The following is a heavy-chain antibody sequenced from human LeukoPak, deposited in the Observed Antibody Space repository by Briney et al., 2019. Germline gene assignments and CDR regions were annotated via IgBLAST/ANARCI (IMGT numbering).Heavy chain of an antibody. J-gene: IGHJ4*02. D-gene: IGHD3-10*01. CDR1: GFTFGDYA. CDR2: IRSKPYGGTT. Sequence: GGSLRLSCTASGFTFGDYAMSWFRQAPGKGLGWVTFIRSKPYGGTTEYAASVKGRFTISRDDSKSIAYLQMNSLKTEDTAVYYCTRVGPKTYYYGSGSYAPFDYWGQGTLVTVSS. CDR3: TRVGPKTYYYGSGSYAPFDY. V-gene: IGHV3-49*03.